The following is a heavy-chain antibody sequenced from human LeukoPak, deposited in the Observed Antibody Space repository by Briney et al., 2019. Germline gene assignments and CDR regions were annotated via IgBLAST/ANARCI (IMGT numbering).Heavy chain of an antibody. V-gene: IGHV1-24*01. CDR2: FDPDDGET. D-gene: IGHD1-26*01. CDR3: ATGTSGSYYVGIVRPIDY. CDR1: GYTLTGLP. Sequence: ASVKVSCKVSGYTLTGLPIHWVRQAPGKGLEWMGGFDPDDGETVYAQMFQGRVTMTEDTSSDTASMELSSLRSEDTAVYYCATGTSGSYYVGIVRPIDYWGQGTLVTVSS. J-gene: IGHJ4*02.